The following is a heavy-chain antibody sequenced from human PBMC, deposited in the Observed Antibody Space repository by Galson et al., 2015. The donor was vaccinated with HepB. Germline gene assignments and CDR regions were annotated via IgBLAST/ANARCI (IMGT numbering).Heavy chain of an antibody. Sequence: SVKVSCKASGYTFVNYIITWVRQAPGQGLEWLGWTSAYNGNTNYAQNLQGRVTMTTDTSTSTVSMELRSLTSDDTAVYYCARVGVPAAVGDYYYYMDVWGKGTAVTVSS. V-gene: IGHV1-18*01. CDR3: ARVGVPAAVGDYYYYMDV. CDR1: GYTFVNYI. J-gene: IGHJ6*03. D-gene: IGHD2-2*01. CDR2: TSAYNGNT.